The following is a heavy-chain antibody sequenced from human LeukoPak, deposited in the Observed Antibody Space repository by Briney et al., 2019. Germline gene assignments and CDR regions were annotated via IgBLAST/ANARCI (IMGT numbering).Heavy chain of an antibody. CDR2: IYYSGNT. J-gene: IGHJ4*02. Sequence: SETLSLTCSVSGGSISSSSSYWGWIRQPPGKGLEWIGSIYYSGNTYYNASLKSQVSISIDTSKNQFSLRLTSVTAADTAVYYCARQTGSGLFILPGGQGTLVTVSS. D-gene: IGHD3/OR15-3a*01. V-gene: IGHV4-39*01. CDR1: GGSISSSSSY. CDR3: ARQTGSGLFILP.